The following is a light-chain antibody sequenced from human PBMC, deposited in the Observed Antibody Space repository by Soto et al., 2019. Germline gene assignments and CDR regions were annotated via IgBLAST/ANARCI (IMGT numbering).Light chain of an antibody. V-gene: IGKV1-9*01. CDR3: QQLNSYPLT. Sequence: DIQLTQSPSFLSASVGDRVTITCRASQGISSYLAWYQQKPGKAPKLLIYAASTLQSGVPSRVIGSGSGTEFTLTISSLQPEDFATYYCQQLNSYPLTCGPGTKVDSK. CDR1: QGISSY. J-gene: IGKJ3*01. CDR2: AAS.